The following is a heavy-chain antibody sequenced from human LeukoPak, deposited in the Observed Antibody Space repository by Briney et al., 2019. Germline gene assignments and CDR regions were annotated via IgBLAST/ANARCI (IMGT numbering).Heavy chain of an antibody. CDR3: ARHALGYCSGGRCPIPYYYYMDV. Sequence: SETLSLTCTVSGGSISSSSYYWGWIRQPPGKGLEWIGSIYYSGSTYYNPSLKSRVTISVDTSKNQFSLKLSSVTAADTAVYYCARHALGYCSGGRCPIPYYYYMDVWGKGTTVTVSS. D-gene: IGHD2-15*01. CDR1: GGSISSSSYY. J-gene: IGHJ6*03. V-gene: IGHV4-39*01. CDR2: IYYSGST.